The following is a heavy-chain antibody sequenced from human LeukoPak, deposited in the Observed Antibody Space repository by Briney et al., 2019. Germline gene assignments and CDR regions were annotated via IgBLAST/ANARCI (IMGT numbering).Heavy chain of an antibody. CDR2: IYYSGST. V-gene: IGHV4-59*08. J-gene: IGHJ4*02. CDR1: GGSISSYY. D-gene: IGHD3-10*01. Sequence: SETLSLTCTVSGGSISSYYWSWIRQPPGKGLEWIGYIYYSGSTNYNPSLKSRVTISVDTSKNQFSLKLSSVTAADTAVYYCARRGSGSNGFDYWGQGTLVTVSS. CDR3: ARRGSGSNGFDY.